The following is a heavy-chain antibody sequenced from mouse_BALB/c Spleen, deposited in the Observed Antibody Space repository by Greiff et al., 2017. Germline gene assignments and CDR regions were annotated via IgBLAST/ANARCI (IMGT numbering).Heavy chain of an antibody. D-gene: IGHD2-14*01. Sequence: VMLVESGPGLVAPSQSLSITCTVSGFSLTSYGVHWVRQPPGKGLEWLGVIWAGGSTNYNSALMSRLSISKDNSKSQVFLKMNSLQTDDTAMYYCAREGRYFAYWGQGTLVTVSA. CDR3: AREGRYFAY. V-gene: IGHV2-9*02. J-gene: IGHJ3*01. CDR2: IWAGGST. CDR1: GFSLTSYG.